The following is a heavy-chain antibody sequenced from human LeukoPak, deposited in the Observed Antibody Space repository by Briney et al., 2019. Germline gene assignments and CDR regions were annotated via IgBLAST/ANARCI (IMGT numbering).Heavy chain of an antibody. CDR2: ITWDGRNT. CDR1: GFTFDDYA. D-gene: IGHD3-10*01. CDR3: ARAKGIRITMVRGVIHYFDY. Sequence: GGSLRLSCAASGFTFDDYAMNWVRQGPGKGLEWVSLITWDGRNTYYADSVKGPFTISRDNAKNSLYLQLNSLRAEDTAVYYCARAKGIRITMVRGVIHYFDYWGQGTLVTVSS. J-gene: IGHJ4*02. V-gene: IGHV3-43D*03.